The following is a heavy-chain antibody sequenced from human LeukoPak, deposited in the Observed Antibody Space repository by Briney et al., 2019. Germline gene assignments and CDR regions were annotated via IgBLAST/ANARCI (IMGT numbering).Heavy chain of an antibody. CDR2: IYYSGST. CDR1: GGSISSSSYY. J-gene: IGHJ4*02. Sequence: SETLSLTCTVSGGSISSSSYYWGWIRQPPGKGLEWIGSIYYSGSTYYNPSLKSRVTISVDTSKNQFSLKLSSVTAADTAVYYCARDSRTWIQLWPEGRYDYWGQGTLVTVSS. CDR3: ARDSRTWIQLWPEGRYDY. V-gene: IGHV4-39*07. D-gene: IGHD5-18*01.